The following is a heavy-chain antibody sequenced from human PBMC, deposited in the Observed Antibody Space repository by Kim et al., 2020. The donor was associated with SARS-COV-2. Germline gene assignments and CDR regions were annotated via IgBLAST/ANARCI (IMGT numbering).Heavy chain of an antibody. D-gene: IGHD3-22*01. J-gene: IGHJ4*02. V-gene: IGHV4-39*02. CDR2: IYYTGST. Sequence: SETLSLTCTVSGGSISSTDYYWGWIRQPPGKGLEWIGSIYYTGSTYYNPSLISRVTMSVDTSKNQFSLKLSSVTAAETAVYYCARERLYYDGSGYYHRHFDYWGQGTLVTVSS. CDR1: GGSISSTDYY. CDR3: ARERLYYDGSGYYHRHFDY.